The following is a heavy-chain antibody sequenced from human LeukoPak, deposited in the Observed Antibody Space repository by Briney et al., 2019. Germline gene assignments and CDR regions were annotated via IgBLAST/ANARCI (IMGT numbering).Heavy chain of an antibody. Sequence: ASVKVSCKVSGYTLTELSMHWVRQAPGKGLEWMGGFDPEDGETIYAQKFQGRVTMIEDTSTDTAYMELSSLRSEDTAVYYCATDRVSPDYYYYMDVWGKGTTVTVSS. CDR2: FDPEDGET. CDR3: ATDRVSPDYYYYMDV. D-gene: IGHD1-14*01. J-gene: IGHJ6*03. CDR1: GYTLTELS. V-gene: IGHV1-24*01.